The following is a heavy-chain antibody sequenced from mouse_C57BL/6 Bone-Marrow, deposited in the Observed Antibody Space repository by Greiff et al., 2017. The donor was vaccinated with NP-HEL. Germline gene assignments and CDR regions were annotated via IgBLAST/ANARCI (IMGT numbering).Heavy chain of an antibody. J-gene: IGHJ3*01. V-gene: IGHV5-6*01. CDR2: ISSGGSYT. Sequence: EVQLVESGGDLVKPGGSLKLSCAASGFTFSSYGMSWVRQTPDKRLEWVATISSGGSYTYYPDSVKGRFTITRDNVKNTLYLQMSSLKSEDTAMYYCARQDYGSSYDAYWGQGTLVTVSA. CDR1: GFTFSSYG. D-gene: IGHD1-1*01. CDR3: ARQDYGSSYDAY.